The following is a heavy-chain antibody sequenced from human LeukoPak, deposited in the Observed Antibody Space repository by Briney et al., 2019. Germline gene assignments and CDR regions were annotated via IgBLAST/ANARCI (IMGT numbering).Heavy chain of an antibody. CDR3: ARHQRPDYDYVWGSYPTPPFFDY. J-gene: IGHJ4*02. Sequence: PSETLSLTCAVYGGSFSGYYWSWIRQPPGKGLEWIGEINHSGSTNYNPSLKSRVTISVDTSKNQFSLKLSSVTAADTAVYYCARHQRPDYDYVWGSYPTPPFFDYWGQGTLVTVSS. CDR2: INHSGST. D-gene: IGHD3-16*02. CDR1: GGSFSGYY. V-gene: IGHV4-34*01.